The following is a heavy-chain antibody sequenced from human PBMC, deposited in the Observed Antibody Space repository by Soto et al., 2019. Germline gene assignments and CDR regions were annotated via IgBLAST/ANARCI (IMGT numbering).Heavy chain of an antibody. J-gene: IGHJ4*02. V-gene: IGHV3-7*03. CDR3: ARGRWELLTVGVGVYYFDY. Sequence: EVQLLESGGGLVQPGGSLRLSCAASGFTFSSYAMSWVRQAPGKGLEWVANIKQDGSEKYYVDSVKGRFTISRDNAKNSLYLQMNSLRAEDTAVYYCARGRWELLTVGVGVYYFDYWGQGTLVTVSS. CDR1: GFTFSSYA. CDR2: IKQDGSEK. D-gene: IGHD1-26*01.